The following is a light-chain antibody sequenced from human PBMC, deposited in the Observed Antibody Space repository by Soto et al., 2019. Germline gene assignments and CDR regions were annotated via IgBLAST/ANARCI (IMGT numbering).Light chain of an antibody. V-gene: IGKV3-20*01. CDR3: QQFAMTPLT. CDR2: GAS. CDR1: HYITSTY. J-gene: IGKJ3*01. Sequence: EIVLTQSPATLSLSPGERATLSCRASHYITSTYLAWYQQRPGQSPRLLIYGASTRATGVTDRFSGSGSGTEFTLPISRREPEDIAVYYCQQFAMTPLTFGPGTKVEIK.